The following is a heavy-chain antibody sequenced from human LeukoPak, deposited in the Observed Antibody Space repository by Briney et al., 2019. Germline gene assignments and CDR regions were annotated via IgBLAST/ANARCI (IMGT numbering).Heavy chain of an antibody. J-gene: IGHJ4*02. V-gene: IGHV3-23*01. CDR1: GFTFSSYA. CDR2: IHGSGGST. D-gene: IGHD3-10*01. CDR3: AKDRSLWFGELQN. Sequence: GGSLRLSCAASGFTFSSYAMSWVRRAPGKGLEWVSGIHGSGGSTYYADSVKGRFTISRDNSKNTVYLEMNSLRAEDTALYYCAKDRSLWFGELQNWGQGTLVTVSP.